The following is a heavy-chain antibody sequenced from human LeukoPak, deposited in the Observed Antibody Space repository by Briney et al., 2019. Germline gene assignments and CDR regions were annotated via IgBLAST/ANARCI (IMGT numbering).Heavy chain of an antibody. J-gene: IGHJ4*02. CDR1: GFPFSYFG. V-gene: IGHV3-30*02. CDR2: IRYDVSNK. CDR3: AKGSNWGSGYFDY. Sequence: GGSLRFSCAASGFPFSYFGMHWVRQAPGKGLEWVTFIRYDVSNKYYADSVKGRFTISRDNSKNTLYLQMNSLRAEDTAVYYCAKGSNWGSGYFDYWGQGTLVTVSS. D-gene: IGHD7-27*01.